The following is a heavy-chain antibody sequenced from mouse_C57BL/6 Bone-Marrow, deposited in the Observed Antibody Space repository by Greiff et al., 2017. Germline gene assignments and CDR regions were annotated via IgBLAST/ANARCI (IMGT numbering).Heavy chain of an antibody. CDR3: ARRRIYDGYYLFAY. Sequence: VQLQQPGAELVKPGASVKLSCKASGYTFTSYWMHWVKQRPGQGLEWIGMIHPNSGSTNYNEKFKSMATLTVDKSSSTAYMQLSSLTSEDSAVYYCARRRIYDGYYLFAYWGQGTLVTVSA. CDR1: GYTFTSYW. V-gene: IGHV1-64*01. J-gene: IGHJ3*01. D-gene: IGHD2-3*01. CDR2: IHPNSGST.